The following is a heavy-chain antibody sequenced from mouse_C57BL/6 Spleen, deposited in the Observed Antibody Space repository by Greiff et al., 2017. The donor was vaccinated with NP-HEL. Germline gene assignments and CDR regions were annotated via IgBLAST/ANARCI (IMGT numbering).Heavy chain of an antibody. Sequence: VQRVESGAELVKPGASVKISCKASGYAFSSYWMNWVKQRPGKGLEWIGQIYPGDGDTNYNGKFKGKATLTADKSSSTAYMHLSSLTSEDSAVYFCAREGFSSGPWFAYWGQGTLVTVSA. D-gene: IGHD3-2*02. J-gene: IGHJ3*01. CDR3: AREGFSSGPWFAY. V-gene: IGHV1-80*01. CDR1: GYAFSSYW. CDR2: IYPGDGDT.